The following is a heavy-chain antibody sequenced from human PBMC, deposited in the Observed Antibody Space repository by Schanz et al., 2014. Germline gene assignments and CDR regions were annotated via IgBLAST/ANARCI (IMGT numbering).Heavy chain of an antibody. CDR3: ARGGYSSGWYDRDIAHFDY. Sequence: QVHLVQSGAEVKKPGSSVKVSCKASGGTFSSDTFSWVRQAPGQGLEWMGWINGYNGHTLYAQKFQGRVTMTTDTSTSTAYMELRSLRSDDTAVYYCARGGYSSGWYDRDIAHFDYWGQGTLVTVSS. V-gene: IGHV1-18*01. J-gene: IGHJ4*02. CDR2: INGYNGHT. CDR1: GGTFSSDT. D-gene: IGHD6-19*01.